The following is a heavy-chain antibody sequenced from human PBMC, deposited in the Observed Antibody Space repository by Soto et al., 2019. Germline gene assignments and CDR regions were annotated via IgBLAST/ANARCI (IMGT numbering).Heavy chain of an antibody. CDR1: GFTFSNAW. CDR2: IKSKTDGGTT. Sequence: GGSLRLSCAASGFTFSNAWMSWVRQAPGKGLEWVGRIKSKTDGGTTDYAAPVKGRFTISRDNFGNTVALQMNSLRPEDTAVYYCAKQHSDLVIGAFDVWGPGAVVT. D-gene: IGHD4-4*01. CDR3: AKQHSDLVIGAFDV. V-gene: IGHV3-15*01. J-gene: IGHJ3*01.